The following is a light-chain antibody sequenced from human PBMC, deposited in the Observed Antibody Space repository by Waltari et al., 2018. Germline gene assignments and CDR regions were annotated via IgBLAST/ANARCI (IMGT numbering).Light chain of an antibody. CDR3: LQYARTPIT. CDR1: QRVSSGY. J-gene: IGKJ2*01. CDR2: GVS. Sequence: VVMTQSPGTLSLSPGERATFSCRASQRVSSGYLAWYQQKPGLAPRLLMSGVSVKAPGIPDRFSASGSGTDFTLTISRLEPEDFAVYYCLQYARTPITFGQGTKLEI. V-gene: IGKV3-20*01.